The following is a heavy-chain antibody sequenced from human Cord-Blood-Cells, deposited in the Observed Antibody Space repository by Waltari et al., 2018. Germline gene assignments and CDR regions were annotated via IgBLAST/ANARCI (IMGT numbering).Heavy chain of an antibody. J-gene: IGHJ3*02. CDR1: GYTLTELS. D-gene: IGHD2-21*02. CDR3: ATGLVRYCGGDCYSAFDI. CDR2: FDPEDGET. V-gene: IGHV1-24*01. Sequence: QVQLVQSGAEVKKPGASGKVSCKVSGYTLTELSMPWVRQAPGKGLEWMGGFDPEDGETIYAQKFQGRVTMTEDTSTDTAYMELSSLRSEDTAVYYCATGLVRYCGGDCYSAFDIWGQGTMVTVSS.